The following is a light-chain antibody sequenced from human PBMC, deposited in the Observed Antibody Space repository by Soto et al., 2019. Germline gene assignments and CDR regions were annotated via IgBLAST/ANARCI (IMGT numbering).Light chain of an antibody. CDR3: QYYDNWPPCT. Sequence: EIVMTQSPATLSVSPGERATLSCRASQSVSNNLAWYQQKPGQAPRLLIYGASTRAAGIPARFSGSGSGTEFTLTISSLQSEDFAVYYCQYYDNWPPCTLGQGTKLDI. J-gene: IGKJ2*02. CDR2: GAS. CDR1: QSVSNN. V-gene: IGKV3-15*01.